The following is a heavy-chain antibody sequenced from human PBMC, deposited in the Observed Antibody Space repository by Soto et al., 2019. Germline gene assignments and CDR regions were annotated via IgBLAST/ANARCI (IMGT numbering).Heavy chain of an antibody. D-gene: IGHD3-10*01. V-gene: IGHV4-59*08. CDR3: ARHGFGSLHGLVDV. CDR2: IQYSGYS. J-gene: IGHJ6*02. CDR1: GGSITNYY. Sequence: QVQLQESGPGLVKPSETLSLTCTVSGGSITNYYCSWFRQPPGKGLEWIGYIQYSGYSAYNLSLKRRVTMSMDTSKTQSSLMLESGTATDTAVYYCARHGFGSLHGLVDVWGQGTTVIVSS.